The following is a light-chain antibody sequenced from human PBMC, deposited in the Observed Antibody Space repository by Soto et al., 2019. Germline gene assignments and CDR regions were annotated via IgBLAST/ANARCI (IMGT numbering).Light chain of an antibody. Sequence: QSALTQPRSLSGSPGQSGTISCTGTDSDVGGYEYVSWYQQQPGKAPKLMIYDVSKRPSGVPDRFSGSRSGNTASLTISGLQTEDEADYYCCSYAGSPFYVFGIGTKVTVL. V-gene: IGLV2-11*01. CDR2: DVS. CDR1: DSDVGGYEY. CDR3: CSYAGSPFYV. J-gene: IGLJ1*01.